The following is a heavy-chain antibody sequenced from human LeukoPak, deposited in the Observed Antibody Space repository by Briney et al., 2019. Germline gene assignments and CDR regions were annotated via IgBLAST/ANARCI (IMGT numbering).Heavy chain of an antibody. J-gene: IGHJ4*02. CDR2: ISGDGGST. CDR3: AKLGYDYVWGSYRSPFDY. D-gene: IGHD3-16*02. CDR1: GFTFDDYA. V-gene: IGHV3-43*02. Sequence: PGGSLRLSCAASGFTFDDYAMHWVRQAPGKGLEWVSLISGDGGSTYYADSVKGRFTISRDNSKNSLYLQMNSLRTEDTALYYCAKLGYDYVWGSYRSPFDYWGQGTLVTVSS.